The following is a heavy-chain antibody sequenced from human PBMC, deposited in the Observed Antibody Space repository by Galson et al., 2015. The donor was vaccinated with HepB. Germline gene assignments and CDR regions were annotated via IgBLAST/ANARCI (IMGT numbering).Heavy chain of an antibody. Sequence: SVKVSCKASGYTFTINGISWVRQAPGKGLEWMRWISANSGDTKYAQKLQGRVTMTRDTSTSTAYLELRSLRSDDTAAYYCARDRDYRFDYWGQGTLVTVSS. CDR3: ARDRDYRFDY. CDR2: ISANSGDT. V-gene: IGHV1-18*04. CDR1: GYTFTING. D-gene: IGHD4/OR15-4a*01. J-gene: IGHJ4*02.